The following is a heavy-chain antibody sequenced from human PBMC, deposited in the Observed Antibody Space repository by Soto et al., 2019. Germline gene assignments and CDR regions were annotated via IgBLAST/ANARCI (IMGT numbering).Heavy chain of an antibody. CDR1: GYTFSHFW. V-gene: IGHV5-51*01. J-gene: IGHJ4*02. D-gene: IGHD6-13*01. Sequence: PWESLTISCPCSGYTFSHFWIAWVRQLPGKGLKYMGIIYPGDSETRYSPSFHGKVTISADRSIGTAYLQWSSLEASDSAFYFCARSPRSSPYFDYWGQGALVPVSS. CDR3: ARSPRSSPYFDY. CDR2: IYPGDSET.